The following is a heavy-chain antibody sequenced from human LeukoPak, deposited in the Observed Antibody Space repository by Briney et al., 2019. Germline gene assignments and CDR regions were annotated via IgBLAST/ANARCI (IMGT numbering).Heavy chain of an antibody. CDR2: INPNSGGT. CDR1: GYTFTGNY. CDR3: ARGAYYGMDV. Sequence: VSVKVSCKTSGYTFTGNYLHWVRLAPGQGLEWMGWINPNSGGTNYAQKFQGRVTMTRDTSISTAYMELSRLSSDDTALYYCARGAYYGMDVWGPGTTVSVSS. V-gene: IGHV1-2*02. J-gene: IGHJ6*02.